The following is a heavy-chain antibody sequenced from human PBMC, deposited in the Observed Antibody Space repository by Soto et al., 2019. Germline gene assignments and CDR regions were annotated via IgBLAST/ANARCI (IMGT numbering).Heavy chain of an antibody. CDR3: ARDRDDYGSGNYYNRIDF. J-gene: IGHJ4*02. Sequence: QVQLVQSGAEVKKPGSSVKVSCKASGGIFSTYAISWLRQAPGHGLEWMGGIIPLFGTPNYAQRFQGRVTITADESTSTAYMELSRLRSEDTAVYYCARDRDDYGSGNYYNRIDFWGQGTLFTVSS. CDR1: GGIFSTYA. V-gene: IGHV1-69*01. CDR2: IIPLFGTP. D-gene: IGHD3-10*01.